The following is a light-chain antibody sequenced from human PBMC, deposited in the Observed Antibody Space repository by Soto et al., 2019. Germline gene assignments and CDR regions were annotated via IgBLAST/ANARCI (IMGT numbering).Light chain of an antibody. Sequence: EIQMTLSPASMSASEGDRVTITCRASQSISSYLNWYQQKPGKAPKLLIYAASSLQSGVPSRFSGSGSGTDFTLTIISLQPEDFATYYCQQSYSTPLTFGGGTKV. J-gene: IGKJ4*01. CDR3: QQSYSTPLT. V-gene: IGKV1-39*01. CDR1: QSISSY. CDR2: AAS.